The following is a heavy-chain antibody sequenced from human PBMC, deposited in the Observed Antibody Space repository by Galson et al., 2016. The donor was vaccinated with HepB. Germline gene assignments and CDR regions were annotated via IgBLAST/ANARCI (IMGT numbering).Heavy chain of an antibody. Sequence: SLRLSCAASGFTFSRFGMHWVRRAPGKGLESVAVIWFDGRDAYYGDFVKGRFTISKDNSNNMLYLQMNSLRVEDTAVYYCARDLWGDCRTTTCSHLDSWGQGTLVTVSS. J-gene: IGHJ4*02. V-gene: IGHV3-33*01. CDR2: IWFDGRDA. CDR3: ARDLWGDCRTTTCSHLDS. D-gene: IGHD1-14*01. CDR1: GFTFSRFG.